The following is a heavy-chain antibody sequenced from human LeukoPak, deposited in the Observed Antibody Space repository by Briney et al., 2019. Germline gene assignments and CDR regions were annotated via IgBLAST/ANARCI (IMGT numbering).Heavy chain of an antibody. CDR1: GFSFSTYS. J-gene: IGHJ3*01. CDR3: TSRYCTTTNSLSFDF. V-gene: IGHV3-21*01. D-gene: IGHD2-2*01. Sequence: PGGSLRLSCAASGFSFSTYSMNWVRQAPGKGLEWVSSISSNSAHIIYADSVKGRFSISRDNARNSLYLQMNSLRVEDTAVYYCTSRYCTTTNSLSFDFWGQGTLVTAS. CDR2: ISSNSAHI.